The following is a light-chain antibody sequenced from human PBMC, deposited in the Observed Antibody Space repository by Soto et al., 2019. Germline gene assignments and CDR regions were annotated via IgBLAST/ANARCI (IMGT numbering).Light chain of an antibody. J-gene: IGKJ5*01. CDR2: GAS. Sequence: DIQMTQPPSTLSGSVGDTVTITCRASQTISSWLAWYQQKPGKAPKLLIYGASNLETGVPSRFSGSGSGTDFTFTISSLQAEDIATYFCQQYDSVFTFGQGTRLEIK. V-gene: IGKV1-33*01. CDR3: QQYDSVFT. CDR1: QTISSW.